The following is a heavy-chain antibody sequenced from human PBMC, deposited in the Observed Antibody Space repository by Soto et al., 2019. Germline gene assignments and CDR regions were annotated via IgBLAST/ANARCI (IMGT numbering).Heavy chain of an antibody. J-gene: IGHJ3*02. V-gene: IGHV4-59*08. Sequence: SETLSLTCTVAGGSISSYYWSWIRQPPGKGLEWIGYIYYSGSTNYNPSLKSRVTISVDTSKNQFSLKLSSVTAADTAVYYCARIWGLDAFDIWGQGTMVTVSS. CDR2: IYYSGST. D-gene: IGHD3-16*01. CDR3: ARIWGLDAFDI. CDR1: GGSISSYY.